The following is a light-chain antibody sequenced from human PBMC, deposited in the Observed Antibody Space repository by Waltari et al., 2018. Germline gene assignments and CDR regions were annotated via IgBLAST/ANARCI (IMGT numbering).Light chain of an antibody. V-gene: IGLV2-11*02. CDR3: CSYAGSYPWV. CDR2: DFI. Sequence: QSALTQPRYESGSPGQSVTISCTGSRSDVGGYTYFSWYQQPPGKAPNLMLYDFIKRPPAVPSRFSGSKSGHPASLTISGLQAEDEADYYCCSYAGSYPWVFGGGTTLTVL. J-gene: IGLJ3*02. CDR1: RSDVGGYTY.